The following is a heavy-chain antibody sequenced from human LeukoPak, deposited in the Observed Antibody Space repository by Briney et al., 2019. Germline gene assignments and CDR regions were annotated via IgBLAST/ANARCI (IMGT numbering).Heavy chain of an antibody. Sequence: PGGSLRLSCAASGFTFSSYGMHWVRQAPGKGLEWMAFIRYDGRNKYYADSVKGRFTISRDNSKNTLYLQMNSLRAEDTAVYYCAKDLRMAAVEYDSSGYPSFDYWGQGTLVTVSS. D-gene: IGHD3-22*01. V-gene: IGHV3-30*02. CDR1: GFTFSSYG. J-gene: IGHJ4*02. CDR3: AKDLRMAAVEYDSSGYPSFDY. CDR2: IRYDGRNK.